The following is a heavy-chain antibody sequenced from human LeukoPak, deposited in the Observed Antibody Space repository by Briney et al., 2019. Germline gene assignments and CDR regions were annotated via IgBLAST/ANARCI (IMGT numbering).Heavy chain of an antibody. V-gene: IGHV3-21*01. CDR3: ARRLAASGNY. J-gene: IGHJ4*02. Sequence: PGGSLRLSCVASGFTFSSYSGIWVRHTPGKGLECVSSISSGSTYIYSPDSVRGRFTIFRDNAKNSLYLQMNSLRAEDTAVYYCARRLAASGNYWGQGTLVTVSS. CDR2: ISSGSTYI. CDR1: GFTFSSYS. D-gene: IGHD6-6*01.